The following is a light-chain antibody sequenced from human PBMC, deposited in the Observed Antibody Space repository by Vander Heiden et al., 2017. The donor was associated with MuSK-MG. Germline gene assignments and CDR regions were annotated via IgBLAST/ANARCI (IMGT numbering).Light chain of an antibody. J-gene: IGLJ1*01. V-gene: IGLV2-23*02. CDR3: CAYGGRSGWV. CDR1: SSDVGSYDL. Sequence: QSPLTQPASLSASLAQPLPISCPGTSSDVGSYDLVPWYQQSPVQAPKLLIYEVSKRPSGVSNRFAGNKAGKTASLTIAGLEAEDEADYYHCAYGGRSGWVFGAGTKVTVL. CDR2: EVS.